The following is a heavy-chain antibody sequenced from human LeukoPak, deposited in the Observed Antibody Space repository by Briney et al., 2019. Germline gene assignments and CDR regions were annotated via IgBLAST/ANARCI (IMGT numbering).Heavy chain of an antibody. CDR2: IYYSGST. D-gene: IGHD3-3*01. V-gene: IGHV4-59*12. CDR1: GGSISSYY. CDR3: ARAGITIFGVVIKFDP. J-gene: IGHJ5*02. Sequence: SETLSLTCTVSGGSISSYYWSWIRQPPGKGLEWIGYIYYSGSTNYNPSLKSRVTISVDTSKNQFSLKLSSVTAADTAVYYCARAGITIFGVVIKFDPWGQGTLVTVSS.